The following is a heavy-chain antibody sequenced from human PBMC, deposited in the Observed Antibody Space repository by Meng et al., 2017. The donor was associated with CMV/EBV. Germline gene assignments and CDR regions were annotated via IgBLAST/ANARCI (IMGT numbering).Heavy chain of an antibody. CDR1: GFTFSSYS. D-gene: IGHD5-24*01. CDR2: ISSSSSYI. V-gene: IGHV3-21*01. Sequence: GESLKISYAASGFTFSSYSMNWVRQAPGKGLEWVSSISSSSSYIYYADSVKGRFTISRDNAKNSLYLQMNSLRAEDTAVYYCARAASGGSERWDYYYYGMDVWGQGTTVTVS. J-gene: IGHJ6*02. CDR3: ARAASGGSERWDYYYYGMDV.